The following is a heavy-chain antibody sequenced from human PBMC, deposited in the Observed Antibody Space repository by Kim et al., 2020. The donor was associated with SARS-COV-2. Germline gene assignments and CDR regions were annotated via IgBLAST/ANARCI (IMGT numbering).Heavy chain of an antibody. Sequence: SETLSLTCIVSGGSMRGDYWSWIRQAPGKGLEWLGSISYDGSTNYNPSVKSRLTMSIQTSRRQMSLKLNSLSAADTAVYYCARSVGMFEAFDIWGQGTVV. V-gene: IGHV4-59*12. J-gene: IGHJ3*02. CDR2: ISYDGST. CDR1: GGSMRGDY. CDR3: ARSVGMFEAFDI. D-gene: IGHD7-27*01.